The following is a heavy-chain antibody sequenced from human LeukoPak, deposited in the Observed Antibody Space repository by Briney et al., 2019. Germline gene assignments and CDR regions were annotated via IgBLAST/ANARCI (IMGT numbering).Heavy chain of an antibody. CDR2: ISYDGSNK. D-gene: IGHD3-22*01. CDR3: AKDGYYYDSSGYYSSDM. J-gene: IGHJ3*02. Sequence: GGSLRLSCAASGFTFSSYGMHWVRQAPGKGLEWVAVISYDGSNKYYADSVKGRFTISRDNSKNTLYLQMNSLRAEDTAVYYCAKDGYYYDSSGYYSSDMWGQGTMVTVSS. V-gene: IGHV3-30*18. CDR1: GFTFSSYG.